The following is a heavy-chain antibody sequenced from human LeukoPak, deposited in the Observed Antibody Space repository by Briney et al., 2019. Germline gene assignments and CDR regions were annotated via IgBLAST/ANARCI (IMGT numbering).Heavy chain of an antibody. CDR2: IYYSGST. CDR3: ARGRYYGSGSYSTDQYYFDY. V-gene: IGHV4-31*03. D-gene: IGHD3-10*01. CDR1: GGSISSGDYY. Sequence: PSETLSLTCTVSGGSISSGDYYWSWIRQHPGKGLEWIGYIYYSGSTYYNPSLKSRVTISVDTSKNQFSLKLSSVTAADTAVYYCARGRYYGSGSYSTDQYYFDYWGQGTLVTVSS. J-gene: IGHJ4*02.